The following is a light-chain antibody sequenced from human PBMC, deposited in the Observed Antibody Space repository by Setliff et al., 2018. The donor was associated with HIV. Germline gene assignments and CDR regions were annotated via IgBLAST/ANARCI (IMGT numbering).Light chain of an antibody. J-gene: IGLJ1*01. Sequence: ALPQPASVSGSPGQSITISCTGTSSDVGSFSLVSWYQQEPGKAPKLIIYEVTKRPSGISDRFSGSKSGNTASLSISGLQTEDEADYYCCSYASSQTYVFGIGTKVTVL. CDR3: CSYASSQTYV. CDR1: SSDVGSFSL. V-gene: IGLV2-23*02. CDR2: EVT.